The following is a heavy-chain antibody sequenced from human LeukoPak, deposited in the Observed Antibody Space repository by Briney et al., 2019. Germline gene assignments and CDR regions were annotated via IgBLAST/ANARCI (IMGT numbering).Heavy chain of an antibody. D-gene: IGHD2-15*01. CDR1: GGSISRGGYY. CDR3: ARGLRVGELSYFDY. J-gene: IGHJ4*02. CDR2: IYYSGST. V-gene: IGHV4-31*03. Sequence: TSQTLSLTCTVSGGSISRGGYYWSWIRQPPGKGLEWIGSIYYSGSTYYNPSLKSRVTVSVDTSKNQFSLKLSSVTAADTAVYGGARGLRVGELSYFDYWGQGTLVTVSS.